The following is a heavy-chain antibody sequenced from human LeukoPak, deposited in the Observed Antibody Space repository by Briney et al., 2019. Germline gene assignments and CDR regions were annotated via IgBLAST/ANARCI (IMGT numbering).Heavy chain of an antibody. V-gene: IGHV1-69*01. CDR2: IIPIFGTA. CDR1: GGTFSSYA. D-gene: IGHD3-3*01. Sequence: GASVKVSCKASGGTFSSYAISWVRQAPGQGLEWMGGIIPIFGTANYAQKFQGRVTITADESTSTAYMELRSLRSDDTAVYYCARQPYDFWSGYSNWFDPWGQGTLVIVSS. J-gene: IGHJ5*02. CDR3: ARQPYDFWSGYSNWFDP.